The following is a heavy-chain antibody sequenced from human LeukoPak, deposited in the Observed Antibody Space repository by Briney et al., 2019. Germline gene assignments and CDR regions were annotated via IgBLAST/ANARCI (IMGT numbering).Heavy chain of an antibody. CDR1: GYTFTNYA. CDR3: ARDLYDSSGYFDY. CDR2: ISGYNGNT. D-gene: IGHD3-22*01. Sequence: ASVKVSCKASGYTFTNYAINWVRQAPGQGLEWMGWISGYNGNTNYARKVQGRVTMTTDTSTSTAYMELRSLRSDDTAVYSCARDLYDSSGYFDYWGQGTLVTVSS. J-gene: IGHJ4*02. V-gene: IGHV1-18*01.